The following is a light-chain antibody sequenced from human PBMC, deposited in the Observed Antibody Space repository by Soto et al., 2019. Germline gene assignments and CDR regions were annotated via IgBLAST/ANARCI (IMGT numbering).Light chain of an antibody. CDR3: VLYMGSGISV. J-gene: IGLJ3*02. V-gene: IGLV8-61*01. Sequence: QAVVTQEPSFSVSPGSTVTSTCGLSSGSVSTSYYPSWYQQTPGQAPRTLIYNTNTRSSGVPDRFSGSILGNKAALTITGAQADDESDYYCVLYMGSGISVFGGVTKLTVL. CDR1: SGSVSTSYY. CDR2: NTN.